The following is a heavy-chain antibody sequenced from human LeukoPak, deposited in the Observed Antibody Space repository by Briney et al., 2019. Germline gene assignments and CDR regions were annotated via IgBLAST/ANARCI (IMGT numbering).Heavy chain of an antibody. V-gene: IGHV3-7*01. Sequence: GGSLRLSCAASGFTFSSYWMSWVRQAPGKGLEWVANIKQDGSEKYYVDSVKGRFTISRDNARNSLFLQMNILTAEDTAIYYCVREGAYSTSSPAGYWGQGTLVSVSS. CDR2: IKQDGSEK. D-gene: IGHD6-6*01. CDR1: GFTFSSYW. J-gene: IGHJ4*02. CDR3: VREGAYSTSSPAGY.